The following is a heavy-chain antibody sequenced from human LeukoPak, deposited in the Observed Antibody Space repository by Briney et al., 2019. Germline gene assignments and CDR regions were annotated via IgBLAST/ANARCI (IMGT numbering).Heavy chain of an antibody. CDR1: GFTFSSYS. Sequence: GGSLRLSCAASGFTFSSYSMNWVRQAPGKGLEWVSSISSSSYIYYADSVKGRFTISRDNAKNSLYLQMNSLRAEDTAVYYCARDLSPRRVIAGELLYWGQGTLVTVSS. J-gene: IGHJ4*02. CDR3: ARDLSPRRVIAGELLY. D-gene: IGHD2/OR15-2a*01. CDR2: ISSSSYI. V-gene: IGHV3-21*01.